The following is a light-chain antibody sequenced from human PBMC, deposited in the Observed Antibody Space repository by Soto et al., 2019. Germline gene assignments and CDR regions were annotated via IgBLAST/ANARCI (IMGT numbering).Light chain of an antibody. J-gene: IGKJ1*01. V-gene: IGKV1-5*03. CDR1: QSISSW. CDR3: QHYNSYSEA. Sequence: DIQMTQSPSTLSASVGDRVXXXXXASQSISSWLAWYQQKPGKAXKLLIYXASXGKSGVPSRFSGSGSGTEFTLTISSLQPDDFATYYCQHYNSYSEAFGQGTKVDIK. CDR2: XAS.